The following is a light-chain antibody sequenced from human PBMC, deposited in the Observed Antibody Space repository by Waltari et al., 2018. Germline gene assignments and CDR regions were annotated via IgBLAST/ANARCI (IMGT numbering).Light chain of an antibody. Sequence: QSALTQPASVSGSPGQSITISCTGTATDVGGYNYVSWYQQHPGKAPKLIIFDVSRRPSGISTRVSGSKFDNTASLTISGVQPEDEADYYCCSFTSSSTWVFGGGTKLTVL. V-gene: IGLV2-14*03. CDR1: ATDVGGYNY. CDR2: DVS. J-gene: IGLJ3*02. CDR3: CSFTSSSTWV.